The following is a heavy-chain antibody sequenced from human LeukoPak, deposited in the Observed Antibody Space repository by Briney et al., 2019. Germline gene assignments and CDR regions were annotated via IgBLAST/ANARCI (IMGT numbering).Heavy chain of an antibody. J-gene: IGHJ4*02. CDR1: GFTFSSYS. D-gene: IGHD3-3*01. Sequence: GGSLRLSCAASGFTFSSYSMNWVRQAPGKGLEWVSSISSSSSYIYYADSVKGRFTISRDNAKNSLYLQMNSLRAEDTAVYYCARDGRYDFWSGYSPPDYWGQGTLVTVSS. CDR2: ISSSSSYI. V-gene: IGHV3-21*01. CDR3: ARDGRYDFWSGYSPPDY.